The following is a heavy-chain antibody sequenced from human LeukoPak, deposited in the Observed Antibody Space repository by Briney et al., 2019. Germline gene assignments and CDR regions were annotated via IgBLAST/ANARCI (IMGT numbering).Heavy chain of an antibody. V-gene: IGHV3-21*04. J-gene: IGHJ4*02. D-gene: IGHD3-22*01. CDR2: ISSSSSYI. Sequence: PGGSLRLSCAASGFTFSSYSMNWVRQAPGKGLEWVSSISSSSSYIYYADSVKGRFTISRDNAKNSLYLQMNSLRAEDTAVYYCARDDSPRRLLGVVVVTKGGPGYWGQGTLVTVSS. CDR1: GFTFSSYS. CDR3: ARDDSPRRLLGVVVVTKGGPGY.